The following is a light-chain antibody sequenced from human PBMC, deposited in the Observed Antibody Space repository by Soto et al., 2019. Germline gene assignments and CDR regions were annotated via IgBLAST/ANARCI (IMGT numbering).Light chain of an antibody. Sequence: HSVLTQPASVSGSPGQSITISCTGTSGDIGSYNRVSWYQQHPGKAPKLIIYEVTDRASGVSNRFSGSKSGNTASLTISGLQAEDEAEYYCSSYTNINTRACVFGTGTKV. J-gene: IGLJ1*01. CDR3: SSYTNINTRACV. CDR1: SGDIGSYNR. V-gene: IGLV2-14*01. CDR2: EVT.